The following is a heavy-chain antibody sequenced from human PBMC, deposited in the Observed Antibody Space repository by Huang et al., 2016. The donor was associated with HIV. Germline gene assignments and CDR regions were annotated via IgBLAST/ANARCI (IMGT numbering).Heavy chain of an antibody. CDR3: ARRQGGALLY. V-gene: IGHV1-69*13. J-gene: IGHJ4*02. CDR1: GGTFSSYA. Sequence: QVQLVQSGAEVKRPGSSVKVSCKTSGGTFSSYAIVWVRQVPGQGLEWVGGIIPIHATSNYAQKFQDRVTITADESTDTAFLELSGLKSEDTAMYFCARRQGGALLYWGQGTLITVT. CDR2: IIPIHATS. D-gene: IGHD2-21*02.